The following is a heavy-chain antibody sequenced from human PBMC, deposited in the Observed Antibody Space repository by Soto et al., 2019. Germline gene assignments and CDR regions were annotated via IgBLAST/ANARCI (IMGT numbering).Heavy chain of an antibody. V-gene: IGHV3-33*01. CDR3: ARDAYSGYETDYYYYGMDV. J-gene: IGHJ6*02. CDR1: GFTFSSYG. D-gene: IGHD5-12*01. CDR2: IWYDGSNK. Sequence: GGSLRLSCAASGFTFSSYGMHWVRQAPGKGLEWVAVIWYDGSNKYYADSVKGRFTISRDNSKNTLYLQMNSLRAEDTAVYYCARDAYSGYETDYYYYGMDVWGQGTTVTVSS.